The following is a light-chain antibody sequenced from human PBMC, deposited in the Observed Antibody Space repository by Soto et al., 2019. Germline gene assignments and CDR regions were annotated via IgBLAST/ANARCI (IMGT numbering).Light chain of an antibody. V-gene: IGKV3-20*01. Sequence: EIVLTQSPSTLSLSPGERTTLPRRASRSVSSTYLAWYQQKPGQAPRLLIYGASNRATGIPDRFSGSGSGTDFTLTISRLEPEDFAVYYCQQYGSSPRTFGQGTKVDIK. J-gene: IGKJ1*01. CDR1: RSVSSTY. CDR3: QQYGSSPRT. CDR2: GAS.